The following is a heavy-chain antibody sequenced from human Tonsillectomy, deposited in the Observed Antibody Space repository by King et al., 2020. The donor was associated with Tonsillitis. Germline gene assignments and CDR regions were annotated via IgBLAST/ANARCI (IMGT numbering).Heavy chain of an antibody. CDR2: MYTSGST. J-gene: IGHJ2*01. CDR3: ARDEGGSSWYGWYFDL. CDR1: GGSISRYY. D-gene: IGHD6-13*01. V-gene: IGHV4-4*07. Sequence: VQLQESGPGLVKPSETLSLTCTVSGGSISRYYWSWIRQPAGKGLEWIGRMYTSGSTNYNPSLKSRVTMSVDTSKNQFSLKLSSVTAADTAVYYCARDEGGSSWYGWYFDLWGRGTLVTVSS.